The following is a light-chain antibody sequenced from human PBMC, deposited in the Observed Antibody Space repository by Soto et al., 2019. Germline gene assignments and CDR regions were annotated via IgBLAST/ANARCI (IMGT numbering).Light chain of an antibody. CDR2: DTS. V-gene: IGKV3-20*01. CDR1: QSVSSY. CDR3: QQYGSSPLT. J-gene: IGKJ4*01. Sequence: EIVLTQSPGTLSLSVGERATLSCRASQSVSSYLAWYQQTPGQAPRLLIYDTSNRATGIPDRFSGSGSGTDFTITISRLEPEDFTVYYCQQYGSSPLTFGGGTTVEIK.